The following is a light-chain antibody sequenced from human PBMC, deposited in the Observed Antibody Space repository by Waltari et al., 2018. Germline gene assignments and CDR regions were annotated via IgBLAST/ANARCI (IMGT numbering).Light chain of an antibody. V-gene: IGLV2-14*03. J-gene: IGLJ2*01. CDR3: SSYTSSSVVV. CDR1: SSDVGGYNY. CDR2: DVS. Sequence: QSALTQPASVSGSPGQSITISCPGPSSDVGGYNYFSWYQQHPGKAPKLMIYDVSNRPSGVSNRFSGSKSGNTASLTISGLQAEDEADYYCSSYTSSSVVVFGGGTKLTVL.